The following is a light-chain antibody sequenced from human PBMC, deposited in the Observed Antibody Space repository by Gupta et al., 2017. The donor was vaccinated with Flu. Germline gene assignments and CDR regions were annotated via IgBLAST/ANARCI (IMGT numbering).Light chain of an antibody. CDR1: TLSTQY. V-gene: IGLV3-25*02. CDR2: KDT. J-gene: IGLJ3*02. CDR3: ESADNSGTYVV. Sequence: SYVLTQPPSVSVSPGQTATNTCPGDTLSTQYTYWYQQKPGQAPVLVIFKDTERPSGIPERFSGSNSGTAVTLTISGVQAEDEAAYYCESADNSGTYVVFGGGTKLTV.